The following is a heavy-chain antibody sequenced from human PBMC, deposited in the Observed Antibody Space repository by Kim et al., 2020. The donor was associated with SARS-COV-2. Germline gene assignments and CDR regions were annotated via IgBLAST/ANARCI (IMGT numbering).Heavy chain of an antibody. V-gene: IGHV1-46*01. CDR1: GYTFTSYY. Sequence: ASVKVSCKASGYTFTSYYMHWVRQAPGQGLEWMGIINPSGGSTSYAQKFQGRVTMTRDTSTSTVYMELSSLRSEDTAVYYCARTRMGIAAAGRPPYYYYGMDVWGQGTTVTVSS. CDR3: ARTRMGIAAAGRPPYYYYGMDV. J-gene: IGHJ6*02. CDR2: INPSGGST. D-gene: IGHD6-13*01.